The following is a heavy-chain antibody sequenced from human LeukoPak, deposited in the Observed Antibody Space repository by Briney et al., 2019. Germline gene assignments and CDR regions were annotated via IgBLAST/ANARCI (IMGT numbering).Heavy chain of an antibody. V-gene: IGHV5-51*01. J-gene: IGHJ4*02. CDR1: GFSFTTYW. CDR2: IYPDDSDT. Sequence: GESLKISCKGSGFSFTTYWIGWVRQMPGKGLEWMGIIYPDDSDTRYSPSFQGQVTISAGKSISTAYLQWSSLKASDTAIYYCARLYYDSSGYPDYWGQGTLVTVSS. D-gene: IGHD3-22*01. CDR3: ARLYYDSSGYPDY.